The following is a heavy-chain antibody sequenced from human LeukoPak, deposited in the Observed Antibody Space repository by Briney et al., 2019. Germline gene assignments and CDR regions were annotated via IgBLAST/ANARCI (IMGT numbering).Heavy chain of an antibody. D-gene: IGHD2-8*02. Sequence: GESLKISCKGSGYSFTSYWIGWVRQMPGKGLEWMGIIYPGDSDTRYSPSFQGQVTISADKSISTAYLQWSSLKASDTAMYYCARPAKFGSGVDGMDVWGQGTTVTVSS. V-gene: IGHV5-51*01. CDR2: IYPGDSDT. CDR1: GYSFTSYW. CDR3: ARPAKFGSGVDGMDV. J-gene: IGHJ6*02.